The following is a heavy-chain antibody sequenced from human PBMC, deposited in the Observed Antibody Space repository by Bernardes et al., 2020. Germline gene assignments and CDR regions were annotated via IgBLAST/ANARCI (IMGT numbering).Heavy chain of an antibody. CDR3: ARAYSGSFTPGY. CDR2: ISRSSSTI. Sequence: GGSLRLSCAASGFTFSSYSMNWVRQAPGKGLEWVSYISRSSSTIYYADSVKGRFTISRDNAKNSLYLQMNSLRAEDTAVYYCARAYSGSFTPGYWGQGTLVTVSS. CDR1: GFTFSSYS. J-gene: IGHJ4*02. D-gene: IGHD1-26*01. V-gene: IGHV3-48*01.